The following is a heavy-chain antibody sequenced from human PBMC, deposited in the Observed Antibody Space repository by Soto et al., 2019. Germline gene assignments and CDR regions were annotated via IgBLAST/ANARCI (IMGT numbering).Heavy chain of an antibody. V-gene: IGHV3-15*01. J-gene: IGHJ4*02. CDR2: IKSKSDGETA. CDR3: TTVLFWGPLREY. Sequence: GRSLRLSCAASVFSFKNAWMSWVRQAPGEGLEWVGRIKSKSDGETADYGVPGKGRFTILRDDSKSTMYLEMSSLKTEDTAVYWSTTVLFWGPLREYWAQGTELTVSS. D-gene: IGHD3-16*01. CDR1: VFSFKNAW.